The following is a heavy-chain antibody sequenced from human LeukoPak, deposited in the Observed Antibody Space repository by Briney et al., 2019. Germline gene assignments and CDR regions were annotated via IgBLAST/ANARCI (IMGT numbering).Heavy chain of an antibody. D-gene: IGHD1-1*01. V-gene: IGHV5-51*01. CDR3: ARRRSGSYLDY. CDR2: IYSGDSDT. CDR1: GYXFSDNW. Sequence: GESLKISCNGSGYXFSDNWIGWVRQIPGKGLEWMGIIYSGDSDTRYSPSFQGQVTISADKSISTAYLQWYSLKASDTAIYYCARRRSGSYLDYWGQGTLVTVSS. J-gene: IGHJ4*02.